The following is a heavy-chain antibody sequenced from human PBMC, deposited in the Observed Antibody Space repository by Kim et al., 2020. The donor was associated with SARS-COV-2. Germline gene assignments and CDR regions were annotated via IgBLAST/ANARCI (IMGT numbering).Heavy chain of an antibody. D-gene: IGHD3-22*01. Sequence: GGSLRLSCAASGFTFSSDWMTWVRQAPGKGLEWVANIKEDGSEKYYVDSVKGRFTISRDNAKNSLYLQMNSLRAEDTAVYYCARDPVGSYYYDSSGYFD. CDR1: GFTFSSDW. V-gene: IGHV3-7*03. CDR3: ARDPVGSYYYDSSGYFD. J-gene: IGHJ4*01. CDR2: IKEDGSEK.